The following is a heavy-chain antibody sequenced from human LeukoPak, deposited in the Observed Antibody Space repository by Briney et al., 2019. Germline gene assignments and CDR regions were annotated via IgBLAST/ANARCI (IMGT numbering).Heavy chain of an antibody. Sequence: GGSLRLSCAASGFTFSSYWMHWVRQAPGKGLVWVSRINTDGSSTSYADSVKGRFTISRDNAKNTVSLQMNSLRAEDTGVYYCARAPSEIGGYYPEYFRHWGQGTLVTVSS. CDR1: GFTFSSYW. D-gene: IGHD3-22*01. V-gene: IGHV3-74*01. J-gene: IGHJ1*01. CDR3: ARAPSEIGGYYPEYFRH. CDR2: INTDGSST.